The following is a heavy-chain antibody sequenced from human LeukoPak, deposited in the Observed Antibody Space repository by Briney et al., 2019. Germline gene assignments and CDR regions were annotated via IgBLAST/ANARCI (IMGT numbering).Heavy chain of an antibody. CDR2: ISGSGGST. Sequence: GASLRLSCAASGFTFTSYAMSWVRQATGKGLEWVSAISGSGGSTYYADSVKGRFTISRDNSKNTLYLQMNSLRAEDTAVYYCAKDRIASSSSLLYYYYGMDVWGQGTTVTVSS. CDR1: GFTFTSYA. CDR3: AKDRIASSSSLLYYYYGMDV. D-gene: IGHD6-6*01. J-gene: IGHJ6*02. V-gene: IGHV3-23*01.